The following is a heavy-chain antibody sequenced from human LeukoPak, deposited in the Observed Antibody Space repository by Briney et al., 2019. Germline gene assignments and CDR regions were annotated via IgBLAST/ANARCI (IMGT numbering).Heavy chain of an antibody. J-gene: IGHJ4*02. CDR1: GFTFSSYA. CDR3: GKGYYFDF. V-gene: IGHV3-23*01. CDR2: ISGSGGST. Sequence: GGSLRLSCAASGFTFSSYATSSVRPAPGKVLEWVSAISGSGGSTYYAVSVKGRFTISRDNSKYALYLQMNSLRAEDTALYYCGKGYYFDFWGQGTLVTVSS.